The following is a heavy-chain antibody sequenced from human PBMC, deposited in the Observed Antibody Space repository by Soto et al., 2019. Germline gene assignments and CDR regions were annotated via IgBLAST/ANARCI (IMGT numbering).Heavy chain of an antibody. CDR3: AQRPLALLCCDY. CDR1: GFIFSNYA. CDR2: ISGNGGSK. Sequence: EVQLLDSGGGLVQPGGSLRLSCVASGFIFSNYAMSWVRQAPGKGLEWVSTISGNGGSKYYADSVKGRFTISRDNSKITLFLQMNSLRAEDTAVYYCAQRPLALLCCDYWGQGTRVTVCS. D-gene: IGHD2-21*01. V-gene: IGHV3-23*01. J-gene: IGHJ4*02.